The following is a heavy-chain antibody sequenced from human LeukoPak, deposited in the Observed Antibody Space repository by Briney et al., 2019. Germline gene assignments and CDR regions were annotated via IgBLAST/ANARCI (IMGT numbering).Heavy chain of an antibody. D-gene: IGHD3-22*01. V-gene: IGHV3-21*01. CDR1: GFTFSSYS. Sequence: GGSLRLSCAASGFTFSSYSMKWVRQAPGKGLGWVSSISSSSSYIYYADSVKGRFTISRDNAKNSLYLQMNSLRAEDTAVYYCARGVINVDYWGQGTLVTVSS. J-gene: IGHJ4*02. CDR3: ARGVINVDY. CDR2: ISSSSSYI.